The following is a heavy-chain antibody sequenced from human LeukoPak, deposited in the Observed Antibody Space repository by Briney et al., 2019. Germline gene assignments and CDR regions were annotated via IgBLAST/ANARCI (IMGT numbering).Heavy chain of an antibody. CDR3: ARQGAASWYR. Sequence: GGSLRLSCAASGFTFSSYWMSWLRQAPGKGLQWVADIKQDGSDKYYVDSVKGRFTISRDNAKNSLYLQMNSLRPEDTAVYYCARQGAASWYRWGQGTLVTVSS. V-gene: IGHV3-7*01. CDR1: GFTFSSYW. J-gene: IGHJ4*02. D-gene: IGHD6-13*01. CDR2: IKQDGSDK.